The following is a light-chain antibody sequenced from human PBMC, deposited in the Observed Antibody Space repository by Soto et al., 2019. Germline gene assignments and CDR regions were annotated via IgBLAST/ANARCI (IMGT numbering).Light chain of an antibody. CDR1: ERVSSSY. Sequence: EIVLTQSPAPMSLSPGERATLSCGASERVSSSYVAWYQMKAGLAPRLLIHDASTRASGIPDRFRGSKSGTDFTLTIRGLEPEDAALYYCQQYGSSPITLGQGTRLEIK. V-gene: IGKV3D-20*01. CDR3: QQYGSSPIT. CDR2: DAS. J-gene: IGKJ5*01.